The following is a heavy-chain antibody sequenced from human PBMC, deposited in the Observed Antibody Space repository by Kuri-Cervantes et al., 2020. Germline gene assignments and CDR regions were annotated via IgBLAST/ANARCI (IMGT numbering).Heavy chain of an antibody. CDR3: AREDYDFWSGYRYYGMDV. V-gene: IGHV3-33*05. Sequence: GESLKISCAASGFTFSSYGMHWVRQAPGKGLEWVAVISYDGSNKYYADSVKGRFTISRDNSKNTLYLQMNSLRAEDTAVYYCAREDYDFWSGYRYYGMDVGGQGTTVTVSS. CDR2: ISYDGSNK. CDR1: GFTFSSYG. J-gene: IGHJ6*02. D-gene: IGHD3-3*01.